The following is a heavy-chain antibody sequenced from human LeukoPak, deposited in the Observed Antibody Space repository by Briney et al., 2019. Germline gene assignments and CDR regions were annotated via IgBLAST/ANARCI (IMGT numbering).Heavy chain of an antibody. CDR2: INHSGST. Sequence: SETLSLTCTVSGGSISSSTYYWGWIRQPPGKGLEWIGEINHSGSTNYNPSLKSRVTISVDTSKNQFSLKLGSVTAADTAVYYCARLVIIRYYCYYYYMDVWGKGTTVTVSS. D-gene: IGHD3-9*01. CDR1: GGSISSSTYY. CDR3: ARLVIIRYYCYYYYMDV. V-gene: IGHV4-39*07. J-gene: IGHJ6*03.